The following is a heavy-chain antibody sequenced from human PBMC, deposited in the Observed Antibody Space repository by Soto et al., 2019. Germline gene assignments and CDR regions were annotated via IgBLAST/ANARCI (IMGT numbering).Heavy chain of an antibody. CDR1: GYTFTSYG. J-gene: IGHJ4*02. D-gene: IGHD6-19*01. CDR3: ARASDGYRSGWYVCYFDY. CDR2: IRDYTGYT. V-gene: IGHV1-18*04. Sequence: QVQLVQSGGEVRKPGASVKVSCKASGYTFTSYGVSWVRQAPGQGLEWMGLIRDYTGYTNYAQKFQGRVTITTDTSTSTAYMELRSLISDDTAVYYCARASDGYRSGWYVCYFDYWGQGTLVTVSS.